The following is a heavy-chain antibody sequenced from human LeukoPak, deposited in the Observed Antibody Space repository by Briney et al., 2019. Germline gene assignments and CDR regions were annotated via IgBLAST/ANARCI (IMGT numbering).Heavy chain of an antibody. CDR2: IRYDGSNK. D-gene: IGHD6-13*01. Sequence: GRSLRLSCAASGLTFSSYGMHWVRQAPGKGLEWVAVIRYDGSNKYYADSVKGRFTISRDNSKNTLYLQMNSLRAEDTAVYYCAKARAAAGIIVDYWGQGTLVTVSS. CDR3: AKARAAAGIIVDY. V-gene: IGHV3-33*06. J-gene: IGHJ4*02. CDR1: GLTFSSYG.